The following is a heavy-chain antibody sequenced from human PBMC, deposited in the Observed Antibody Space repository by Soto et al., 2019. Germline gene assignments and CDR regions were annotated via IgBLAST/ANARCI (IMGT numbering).Heavy chain of an antibody. CDR2: ISAYNGNT. J-gene: IGHJ3*02. V-gene: IGHV1-18*01. CDR1: GYTFTSYG. Sequence: GASVKVSCKASGYTFTSYGISWVRQAPGQGLEWMGWISAYNGNTNYAQKLKGRVTMTTDTSTSTAYMELRSLRSDDTAVYYCARVGYYYDSSGYHDAFHIWCQGTMVTVSS. CDR3: ARVGYYYDSSGYHDAFHI. D-gene: IGHD3-22*01.